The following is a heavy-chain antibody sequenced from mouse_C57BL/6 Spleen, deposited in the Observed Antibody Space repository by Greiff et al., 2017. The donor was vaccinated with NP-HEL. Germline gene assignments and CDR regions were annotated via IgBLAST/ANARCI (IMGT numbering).Heavy chain of an antibody. J-gene: IGHJ1*03. CDR3: ARRDTTDPYWYFDV. CDR1: GYTFTSYW. Sequence: QVQLQQPGAELVRPGSSVKLSCKASGYTFTSYWMHWVKQRPIQGLEWIGNIDPSDSETHYNQKFKDKATLTVDKSSSTAYMQLSSLTSEDSAVYYCARRDTTDPYWYFDVWGTGTTVTVSS. D-gene: IGHD1-1*01. CDR2: IDPSDSET. V-gene: IGHV1-52*01.